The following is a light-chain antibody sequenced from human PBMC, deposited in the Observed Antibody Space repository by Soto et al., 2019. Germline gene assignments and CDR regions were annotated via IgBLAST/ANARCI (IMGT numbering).Light chain of an antibody. Sequence: EIVLTPSPGTLSLSPGERATLSCRASQTISNTFLAWYQQRPRQPPRLLIYGASGRAAGIPDRFSGSGSGTDFTLSISRLEPEDSAVYYCQQYGVSPTFGGGTKVDIK. V-gene: IGKV3-20*01. J-gene: IGKJ4*01. CDR1: QTISNTF. CDR3: QQYGVSPT. CDR2: GAS.